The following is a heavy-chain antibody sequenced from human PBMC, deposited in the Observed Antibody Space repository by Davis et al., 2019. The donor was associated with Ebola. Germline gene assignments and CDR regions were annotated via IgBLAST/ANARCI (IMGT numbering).Heavy chain of an antibody. Sequence: PGGSLRLSCAASGFTFSDYWMHWVRQVPGKGLVWVSRVNSDGSSTSYADSVKGRFTISRDNAKNTVYLQVNSLRAEDTAVYYCAREQGFGYCSSCVDVWGKGTTVTVSS. CDR3: AREQGFGYCSSCVDV. CDR2: VNSDGSST. J-gene: IGHJ6*04. V-gene: IGHV3-74*01. CDR1: GFTFSDYW. D-gene: IGHD2-2*03.